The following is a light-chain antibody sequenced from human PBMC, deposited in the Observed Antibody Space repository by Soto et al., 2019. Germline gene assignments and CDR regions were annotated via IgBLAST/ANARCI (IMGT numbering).Light chain of an antibody. V-gene: IGKV3-20*01. Sequence: EIVVTQSPGTLSLSQGESATLSCRASQSVSRSYLAWYQQKPVQAPRLLIYGASSRANGIPDRFSGSGSGTDFTLTIRRLEPEAFAVYYSQQYGSFICTFGPGTKVDIK. J-gene: IGKJ3*01. CDR3: QQYGSFICT. CDR1: QSVSRSY. CDR2: GAS.